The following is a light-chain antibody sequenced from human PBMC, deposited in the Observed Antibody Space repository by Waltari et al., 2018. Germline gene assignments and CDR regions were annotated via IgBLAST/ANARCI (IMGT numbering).Light chain of an antibody. CDR1: SFGSES. CDR3: QLWDGITDHWV. Sequence: SHVLTQPPSVSVAPGQTAKITCVGNSFGSESVHWYQQKSGRAPEVVVYDDSARPSGIPERMSGAKSGNTATLTIARVEAGDEADYYCQLWDGITDHWVFGGGTKVTVL. V-gene: IGLV3-21*02. CDR2: DDS. J-gene: IGLJ3*02.